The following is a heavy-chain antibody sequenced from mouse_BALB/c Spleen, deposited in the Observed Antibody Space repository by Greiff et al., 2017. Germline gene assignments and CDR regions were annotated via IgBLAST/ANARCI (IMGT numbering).Heavy chain of an antibody. V-gene: IGHV2-9*02. CDR3: ARDLGLRLYYAMDY. CDR2: IWAGGST. D-gene: IGHD1-2*01. J-gene: IGHJ4*01. CDR1: GFSLTSYG. Sequence: VQLQESGPGLVAPSQSLSITCTVSGFSLTSYGVHWVRQPPGKGLEWLGVIWAGGSTNYNSALMSRLSISKDNSKSQVFLKMNSLQTDDTAMYYCARDLGLRLYYAMDYWGQGTSVTVSS.